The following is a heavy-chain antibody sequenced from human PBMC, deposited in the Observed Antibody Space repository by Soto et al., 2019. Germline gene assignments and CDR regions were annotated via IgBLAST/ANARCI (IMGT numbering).Heavy chain of an antibody. D-gene: IGHD4-17*01. Sequence: ASVKVSCKASGYTFTSYDINWVRQATGQGLEWMGWMNPNSGNTGYAQKFQGRVTMTRNTSISTAYMELSSLRSEDTAVYYCARIGGDYGDYEGLVDPWGQGTLVTVSS. CDR3: ARIGGDYGDYEGLVDP. V-gene: IGHV1-8*01. CDR2: MNPNSGNT. CDR1: GYTFTSYD. J-gene: IGHJ5*02.